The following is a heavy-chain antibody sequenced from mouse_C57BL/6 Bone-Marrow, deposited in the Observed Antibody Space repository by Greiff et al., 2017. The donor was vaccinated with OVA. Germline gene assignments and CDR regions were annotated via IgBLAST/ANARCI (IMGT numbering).Heavy chain of an antibody. V-gene: IGHV5-6*01. Sequence: EVQLKESGGDLVKPGGSLKLSCAASGFTFSSYGMSWVRQTPDKRLEWVATISSGGSYTYYPDSVKGRFTISRDNAKNTLYLQMSSLKSEDTAMYYCARMVTPFAYWGQGTLVTVSA. CDR1: GFTFSSYG. CDR3: ARMVTPFAY. J-gene: IGHJ3*01. CDR2: ISSGGSYT. D-gene: IGHD2-2*01.